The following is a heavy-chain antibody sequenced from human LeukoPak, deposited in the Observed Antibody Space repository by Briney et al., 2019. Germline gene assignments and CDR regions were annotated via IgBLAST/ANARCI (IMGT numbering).Heavy chain of an antibody. CDR3: ARHHYDRSGQPYCFDS. D-gene: IGHD3-22*01. V-gene: IGHV4-39*01. CDR1: GDSISSSDYY. CDR2: IYFSGNT. Sequence: SETLSLTCTVSGDSISSSDYYWGWIRQPPGKGLEWIGRIYFSGNTYYNPSLKSRVIMSVDTSKNQFSLKLTSVTAADTAVYYCARHHYDRSGQPYCFDSWGQGTLVTVSS. J-gene: IGHJ4*02.